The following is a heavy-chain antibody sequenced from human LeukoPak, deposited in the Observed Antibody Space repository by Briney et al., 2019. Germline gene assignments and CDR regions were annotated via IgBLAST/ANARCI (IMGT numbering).Heavy chain of an antibody. CDR1: GYTFTSYA. CDR3: ARVGQLPQSYYYYGMDV. CDR2: INTNTGNP. Sequence: ASVKVSYKASGYTFTSYAMNWVRQAPGQGLEWMGWINTNTGNPTYAQGFTGRFVFSLDTSVSTAYLQISSLKAEDTAVYYCARVGQLPQSYYYYGMDVWGQGTTVTVSS. D-gene: IGHD2-2*01. V-gene: IGHV7-4-1*02. J-gene: IGHJ6*02.